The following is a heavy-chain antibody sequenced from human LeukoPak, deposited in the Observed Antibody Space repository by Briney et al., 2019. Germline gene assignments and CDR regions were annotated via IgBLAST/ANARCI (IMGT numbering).Heavy chain of an antibody. J-gene: IGHJ4*02. CDR1: GFSFSSYW. V-gene: IGHV3-7*01. CDR3: ARDLHFDY. CDR2: IKQDGSEK. Sequence: GGSLTLSCAASGFSFSSYWMSWVRQAPGKGLEWVANIKQDGSEKYYVDSVKGRITISRDNAKKSLYLQMNSLRAEDTAVYYCARDLHFDYWGQGTLVTVSS. D-gene: IGHD5/OR15-5a*01.